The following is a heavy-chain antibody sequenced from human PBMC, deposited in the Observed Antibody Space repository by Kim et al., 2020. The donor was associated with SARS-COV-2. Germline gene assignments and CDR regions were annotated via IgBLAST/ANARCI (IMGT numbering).Heavy chain of an antibody. Sequence: ASVKVSCKASGYTFTSYGISWVRQAPGQGLEWMGWISAYNGNTNYAQKLQGRVTMTTDTSTSTAYMELRSLRSDDTAVYYCASMGGSYYAYYYYGMDVWGQGTTVTVSS. J-gene: IGHJ6*02. CDR1: GYTFTSYG. V-gene: IGHV1-18*04. CDR3: ASMGGSYYAYYYYGMDV. D-gene: IGHD3-10*01. CDR2: ISAYNGNT.